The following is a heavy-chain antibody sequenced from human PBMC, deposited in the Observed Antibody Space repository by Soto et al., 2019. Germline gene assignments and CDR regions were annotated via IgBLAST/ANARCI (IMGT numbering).Heavy chain of an antibody. CDR1: GGTFSSYA. Sequence: QVQLVQSGAEVKKPGSSVKVSCKASGGTFSSYAISWVRQAPGQGLEWMGGIIPIFGTANYAQKFQGRVTITADKSTSTAYMELSSLRSEDTAVYYCARYYYDSSGYEPYYYYGMDVWGQGTTVTVSS. CDR2: IIPIFGTA. D-gene: IGHD3-22*01. J-gene: IGHJ6*02. CDR3: ARYYYDSSGYEPYYYYGMDV. V-gene: IGHV1-69*06.